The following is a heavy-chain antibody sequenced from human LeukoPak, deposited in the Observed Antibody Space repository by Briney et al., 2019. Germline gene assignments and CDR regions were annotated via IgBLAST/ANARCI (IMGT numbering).Heavy chain of an antibody. CDR1: GGSISSGSYY. Sequence: SETLSLTCTVSGGSISSGSYYWRWIRQPAGTGLEWIGRIYTSGSTNYNPPLKSRVTILVDTSKNQFSLKLSSVTAADTAVYYCARAALGYCSSTSCLDAFDIWGQGTMVTVSS. CDR3: ARAALGYCSSTSCLDAFDI. V-gene: IGHV4-61*02. CDR2: IYTSGST. D-gene: IGHD2-2*01. J-gene: IGHJ3*02.